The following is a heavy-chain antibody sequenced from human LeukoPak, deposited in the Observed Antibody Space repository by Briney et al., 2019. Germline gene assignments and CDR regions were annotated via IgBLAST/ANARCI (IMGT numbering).Heavy chain of an antibody. CDR2: ISSSSSTI. Sequence: GGSLRLSCAASGFTFSSYSVNWVRQAPGKGLEWVSYISSSSSTIYYADSVKGRFTISRDNAKNSLYLQMNSLRAEDTAVYYCARSYSNYGGYFDYWGQGTLVTVSS. V-gene: IGHV3-48*01. CDR1: GFTFSSYS. J-gene: IGHJ4*02. CDR3: ARSYSNYGGYFDY. D-gene: IGHD4-11*01.